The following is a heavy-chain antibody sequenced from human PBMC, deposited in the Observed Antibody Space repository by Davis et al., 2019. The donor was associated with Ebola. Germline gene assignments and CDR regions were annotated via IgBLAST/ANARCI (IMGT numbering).Heavy chain of an antibody. CDR1: GVTYDDCI. Sequence: SCAATGVTYDDCIMPCVRQALRKGLEWVSLISSDGGSTYYADSVKGRFTISRDNSKNSLYLQMNSLRTEDTALYYCAKGVHPATDAFDIWGQGTMVTVSS. J-gene: IGHJ3*02. CDR2: ISSDGGST. V-gene: IGHV3-43*01. CDR3: AKGVHPATDAFDI.